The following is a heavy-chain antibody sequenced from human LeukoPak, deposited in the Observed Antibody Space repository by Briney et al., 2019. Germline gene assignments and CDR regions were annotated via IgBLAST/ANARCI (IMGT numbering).Heavy chain of an antibody. Sequence: GGSLRLSCAASGFTLSDYYMNWVRQAPGKGLEWVGYISPTTTITGYADPVKGRFTISRDNAKNSLYLQMNSLRGEDTAVYYCARVSRTTVRYWGQGTLVTVSS. CDR3: ARVSRTTVRY. CDR2: ISPTTTIT. J-gene: IGHJ4*02. D-gene: IGHD4-17*01. V-gene: IGHV3-48*01. CDR1: GFTLSDYY.